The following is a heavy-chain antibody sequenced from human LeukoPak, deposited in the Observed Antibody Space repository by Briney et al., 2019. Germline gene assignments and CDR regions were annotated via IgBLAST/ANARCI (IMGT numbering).Heavy chain of an antibody. CDR1: GFTFSNSG. D-gene: IGHD2-2*01. V-gene: IGHV3-30*02. CDR2: IRFDGSSK. J-gene: IGHJ4*02. Sequence: GGSLRLSCAASGFTFSNSGMHWVRQAPGKGLEWVAFIRFDGSSKFYTDSVKGRFTISRDNSKNTLNLQMNSLRAEDTAVYYCANHLACGSTSCPPFDDWGQGTLVTVSS. CDR3: ANHLACGSTSCPPFDD.